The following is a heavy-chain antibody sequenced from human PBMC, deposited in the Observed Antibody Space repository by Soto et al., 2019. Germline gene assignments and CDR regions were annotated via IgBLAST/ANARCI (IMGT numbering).Heavy chain of an antibody. CDR1: GVTFSSYD. Sequence: GGSLRLSCAASGVTFSSYDMNWVRQAPGKGLEWVSYISSSSSTIYYADSVKGRFTVSRDNAKNSLFLQMNSLRDEDTAVYYCARDRLFMLLAVTPRSYFDTSGQGTLVSVSS. D-gene: IGHD3-22*01. J-gene: IGHJ4*02. V-gene: IGHV3-48*02. CDR2: ISSSSSTI. CDR3: ARDRLFMLLAVTPRSYFDT.